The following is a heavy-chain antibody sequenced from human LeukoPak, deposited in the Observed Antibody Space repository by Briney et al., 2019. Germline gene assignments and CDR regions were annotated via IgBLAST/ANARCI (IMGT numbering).Heavy chain of an antibody. CDR1: GFTFSSYA. D-gene: IGHD1-26*01. CDR2: ISYDGSNK. V-gene: IGHV3-30*04. J-gene: IGHJ4*02. CDR3: ASPFLVGATEGHPFDY. Sequence: GGSLRLSCAASGFTFSSYAMHWVRQAPGKGLEWVAVISYDGSNKYYADSVKGRFTISRDNAKNSLYLQMNSLRAEDTAVYYCASPFLVGATEGHPFDYWGQGTLVTVSS.